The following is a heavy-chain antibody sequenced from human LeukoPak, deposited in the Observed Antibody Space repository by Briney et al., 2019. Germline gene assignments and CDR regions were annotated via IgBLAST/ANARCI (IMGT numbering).Heavy chain of an antibody. Sequence: SVTVSCTASGGTFSSYAISWVRQAPGQGLEWMGGIIPIFGTANYAQKFQGRVTITADESTSTAYMELSSLRSEDTAVYYCARKPRYCSSTSCYREDVWGQGTTVTVSS. V-gene: IGHV1-69*13. CDR1: GGTFSSYA. CDR2: IIPIFGTA. J-gene: IGHJ6*02. CDR3: ARKPRYCSSTSCYREDV. D-gene: IGHD2-2*01.